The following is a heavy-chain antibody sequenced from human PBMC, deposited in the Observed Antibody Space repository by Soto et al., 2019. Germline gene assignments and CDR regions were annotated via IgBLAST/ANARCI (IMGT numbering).Heavy chain of an antibody. CDR2: IIPIFGTA. CDR1: GGTFSSYA. V-gene: IGHV1-69*06. Sequence: SVKVSCKASGGTFSSYAISWVRQAPGQGLEWMGGIIPIFGTANYARKFQGRVTITADKSTSTAYMELSSLRSEDTAVYYCASLVAATRVPEGMAVWGQGTTVTVSS. D-gene: IGHD2-15*01. CDR3: ASLVAATRVPEGMAV. J-gene: IGHJ6*02.